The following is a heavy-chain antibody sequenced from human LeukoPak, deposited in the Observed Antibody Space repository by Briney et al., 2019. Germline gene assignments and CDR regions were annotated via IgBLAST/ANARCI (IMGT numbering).Heavy chain of an antibody. D-gene: IGHD3-22*01. V-gene: IGHV4-34*01. J-gene: IGHJ1*01. Sequence: SETLSLTCAVHGGSFSGYYWSWIRQPPGKGLEWIGEINHSGSTNYNPSLKSRVTISVDTSKNQFSLKLSSVTAADTAVYYCARHSKYYYDSSGSYVGYFQHWGQGTLVTVSS. CDR3: ARHSKYYYDSSGSYVGYFQH. CDR1: GGSFSGYY. CDR2: INHSGST.